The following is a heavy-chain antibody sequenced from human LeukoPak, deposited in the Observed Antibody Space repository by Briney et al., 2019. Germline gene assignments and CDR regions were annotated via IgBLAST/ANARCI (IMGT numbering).Heavy chain of an antibody. CDR1: GGSISSYY. D-gene: IGHD3-16*01. Sequence: SETLSLTCTVSGGSISSYYWSWVRQPPGKGLEWIGYIYYSDNTNYNPSLKSRVTISIDTSRDQFSLKLTSVTAADTAVYYCASSLRGEPPFDYWGQGTLVTVSS. CDR3: ASSLRGEPPFDY. CDR2: IYYSDNT. V-gene: IGHV4-59*01. J-gene: IGHJ4*02.